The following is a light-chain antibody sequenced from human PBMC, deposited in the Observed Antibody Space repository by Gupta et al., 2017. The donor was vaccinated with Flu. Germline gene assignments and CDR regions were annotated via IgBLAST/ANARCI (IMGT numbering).Light chain of an antibody. Sequence: EIVLTQSPDLQSVTPKEKVTSTIRASQSIRSSLHWYQQKPDQTPKLLIKYASQYCSAVPSRFSASGSGADFTRTIKIMEAEDAATYYCQQCSTLPPTFGQGTKLEIK. CDR2: YAS. V-gene: IGKV6-21*01. CDR3: QQCSTLPPT. J-gene: IGKJ1*01. CDR1: QSIRSS.